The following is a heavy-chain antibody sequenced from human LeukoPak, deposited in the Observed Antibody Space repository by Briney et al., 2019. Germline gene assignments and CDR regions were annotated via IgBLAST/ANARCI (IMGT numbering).Heavy chain of an antibody. Sequence: GGSLRLSCAASGFTFSSFGMHWVRQAPGKGLEWVAVIWYDASNKYYADSVKGRFTISRDNSKNTLYLQMNSLRDDDTAVYYCVRGVGVSRFNYLDYWGQGTLVIVSS. V-gene: IGHV3-33*01. D-gene: IGHD6-13*01. CDR2: IWYDASNK. CDR3: VRGVGVSRFNYLDY. CDR1: GFTFSSFG. J-gene: IGHJ4*02.